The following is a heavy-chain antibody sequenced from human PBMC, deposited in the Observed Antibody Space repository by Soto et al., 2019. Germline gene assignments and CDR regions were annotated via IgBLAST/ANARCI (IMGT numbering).Heavy chain of an antibody. CDR3: ARWDDYYYGMDV. V-gene: IGHV1-69*13. D-gene: IGHD1-26*01. CDR2: IIPIFGTA. CDR1: GRTFSSYA. J-gene: IGHJ6*02. Sequence: SVKVSCKASGRTFSSYAISWVRQAPGQGLEWMGGIIPIFGTANYAQKFQGRVTITADESTSTAYMELSSLRSEDTAVYYCARWDDYYYGMDVWGQGTTVTVSS.